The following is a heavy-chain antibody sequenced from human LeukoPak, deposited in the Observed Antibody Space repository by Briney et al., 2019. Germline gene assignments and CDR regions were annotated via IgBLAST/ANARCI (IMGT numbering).Heavy chain of an antibody. V-gene: IGHV3-33*01. D-gene: IGHD6-13*01. CDR1: GFTFSSYG. CDR3: ARGQPPSYYDMDV. J-gene: IGHJ6*02. Sequence: RSLRLSCAASGFTFSSYGMHWVRQAPGKGLEWVAVIWSDGSSKHYAVSGKGRFTISRDNSKNTLYLQMNSLRAEDTALYYCARGQPPSYYDMDVWGQGTTVTVSS. CDR2: IWSDGSSK.